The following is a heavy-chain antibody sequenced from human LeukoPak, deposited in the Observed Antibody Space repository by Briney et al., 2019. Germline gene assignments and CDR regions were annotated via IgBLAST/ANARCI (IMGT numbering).Heavy chain of an antibody. J-gene: IGHJ4*02. Sequence: GESLKISCKGSGYSFTTSWIGWVRQNPGKGLEWMGIIDPGDSDTRYSPSFQGQVTISADKSISTAYLQWGSLKASDTAMYYCARVGSSSWSFDSWGQGTLVTVSS. CDR1: GYSFTTSW. D-gene: IGHD6-13*01. CDR2: IDPGDSDT. V-gene: IGHV5-51*01. CDR3: ARVGSSSWSFDS.